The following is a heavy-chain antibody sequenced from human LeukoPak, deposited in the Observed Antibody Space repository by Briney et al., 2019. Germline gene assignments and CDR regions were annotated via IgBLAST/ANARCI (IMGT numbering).Heavy chain of an antibody. Sequence: GGSLRLSCAASGFTFSSYAMSWVRQAPGEGLEWVSAISGSGGSTYYADSVKGRFTISRDNSKNTLYLQMNSLRAEDTAVYYCAKDSSGWNDFDYWGQGTLVTVSS. D-gene: IGHD6-19*01. CDR3: AKDSSGWNDFDY. V-gene: IGHV3-23*01. CDR2: ISGSGGST. J-gene: IGHJ4*02. CDR1: GFTFSSYA.